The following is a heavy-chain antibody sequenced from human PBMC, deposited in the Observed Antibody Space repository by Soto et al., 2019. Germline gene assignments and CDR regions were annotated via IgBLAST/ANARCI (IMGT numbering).Heavy chain of an antibody. D-gene: IGHD4-17*01. CDR1: GFTFDDYA. J-gene: IGHJ4*02. V-gene: IGHV3-9*01. CDR3: ANGGYDYGDYEGY. Sequence: EVQLVESGGCLVQPGRSLRLSCAASGFTFDDYAMHWVRQAPGKGLEWVSGISWNSGSIGYADSVKGRFTISRDNAKNSLYLQMNSLRAEDTALYYCANGGYDYGDYEGYWGQGTLVTVSS. CDR2: ISWNSGSI.